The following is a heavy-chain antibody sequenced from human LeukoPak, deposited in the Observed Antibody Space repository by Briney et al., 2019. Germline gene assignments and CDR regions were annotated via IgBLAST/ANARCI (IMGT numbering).Heavy chain of an antibody. CDR2: ISWNSGSI. CDR3: AKDDCSSTSCPLDY. V-gene: IGHV3-9*01. D-gene: IGHD2-2*01. Sequence: AGGSLRLSCAASGFTFDDYAMHWVRQAPGKDLEWVSGISWNSGSIGYADSVKGRFTISRDNAKNSLYLQMNSLRAEDTALYYCAKDDCSSTSCPLDYWGQGTLVTVSS. CDR1: GFTFDDYA. J-gene: IGHJ4*02.